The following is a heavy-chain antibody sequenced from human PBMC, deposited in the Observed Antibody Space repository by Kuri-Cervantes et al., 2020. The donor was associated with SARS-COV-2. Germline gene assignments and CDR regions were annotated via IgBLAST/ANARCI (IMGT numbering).Heavy chain of an antibody. J-gene: IGHJ6*02. Sequence: GGSLRLSCAASGFTFSSYDTHWVRQATGKGLEWVSAIGTAGDTYYPGSVKGRFTISRDNAKNSLYLQMNSLRAEDTAVYYCARDSSSSPYYYYGMDVWGQGTTVTVSS. CDR2: IGTAGDT. D-gene: IGHD6-6*01. CDR1: GFTFSSYD. CDR3: ARDSSSSPYYYYGMDV. V-gene: IGHV3-13*01.